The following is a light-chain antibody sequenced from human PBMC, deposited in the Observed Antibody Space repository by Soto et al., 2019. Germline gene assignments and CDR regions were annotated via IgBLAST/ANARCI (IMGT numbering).Light chain of an antibody. Sequence: QSVLTQPPSVSGAPGQKVIISCTGSSSNIGAGYDVHWYQQLPGTAPKLLIYGNSNRPSGVPDRLSGSKSGTSASLAITGLQVEDEADYYCQSYDSGLSAAVFGGGTKLTVL. CDR1: SSNIGAGYD. CDR3: QSYDSGLSAAV. CDR2: GNS. V-gene: IGLV1-40*01. J-gene: IGLJ2*01.